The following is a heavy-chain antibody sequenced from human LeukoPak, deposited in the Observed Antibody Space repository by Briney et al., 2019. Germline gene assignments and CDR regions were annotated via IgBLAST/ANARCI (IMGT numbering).Heavy chain of an antibody. CDR3: AKYCSGINCYSGLDY. D-gene: IGHD2-15*01. J-gene: IGHJ4*02. CDR1: GFTFTNYF. Sequence: GGSLRLSCAASGFTFTNYFMSWVRQPPRQVLEWVSTITGSGDTTYYADSMKGRFTISRDNSKNTLYLHMNSLRAEDTAIYYCAKYCSGINCYSGLDYWGQGALVTVSS. CDR2: ITGSGDTT. V-gene: IGHV3-23*01.